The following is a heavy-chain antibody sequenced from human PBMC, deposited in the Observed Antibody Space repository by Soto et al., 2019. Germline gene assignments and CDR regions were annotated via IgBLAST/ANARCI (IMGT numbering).Heavy chain of an antibody. CDR3: ARGEWDYGDYVHSGAIDY. CDR2: IWYDGSNK. CDR1: GFTFSSYG. V-gene: IGHV3-33*01. Sequence: PGGSLRLSCAASGFTFSSYGMHWVRQAPGKGLEWVAVIWYDGSNKYYADSVKGRFTISRDNSKNTLYLQMNSLRAEDTAVYYCARGEWDYGDYVHSGAIDYWGQGTLVTVSS. D-gene: IGHD4-17*01. J-gene: IGHJ4*02.